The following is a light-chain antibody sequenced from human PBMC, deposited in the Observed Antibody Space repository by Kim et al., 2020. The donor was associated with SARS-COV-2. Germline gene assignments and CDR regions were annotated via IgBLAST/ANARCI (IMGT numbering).Light chain of an antibody. Sequence: SYELTQPVSVSVALGQTATITCEGYNIGGKNVHWYQQKPGQAPVVVIYRDSTRPSGIPERFSGSNSGNTATLTIRRAQAGDEADYHCQVWDSSSAFFGGG. V-gene: IGLV3-9*01. CDR3: QVWDSSSAF. CDR1: NIGGKN. CDR2: RDS. J-gene: IGLJ2*01.